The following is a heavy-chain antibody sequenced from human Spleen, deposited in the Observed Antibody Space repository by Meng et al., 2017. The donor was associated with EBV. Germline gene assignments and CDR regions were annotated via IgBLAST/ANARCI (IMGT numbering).Heavy chain of an antibody. D-gene: IGHD3-10*01. J-gene: IGHJ4*02. V-gene: IGHV1-69*01. Sequence: QVQLGQPGAGVKTAWTSVKDSCRTFGGTFSSDAVSWVRQAPGQGLEWMGGLIPMVGAPHYAQKFQGRVTIIADESTSTHYMELSSLRSEDTALYFCSSESGRGFTPDYWGQGTLVTVSS. CDR2: LIPMVGAP. CDR1: GGTFSSDA. CDR3: SSESGRGFTPDY.